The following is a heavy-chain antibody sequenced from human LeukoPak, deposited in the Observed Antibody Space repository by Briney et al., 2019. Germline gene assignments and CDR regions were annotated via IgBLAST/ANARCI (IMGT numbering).Heavy chain of an antibody. Sequence: ASVKVSCKASGYTFTGYYMHWVRQAPGQGLEWMGWINPNSGGTNYAQKFQGWVTMTRDTSISTAYMELGRLRSDDTAVYYCARGHEHRYCSGGSCYPAFDYWGQGTLVTVSS. V-gene: IGHV1-2*04. CDR1: GYTFTGYY. D-gene: IGHD2-15*01. CDR2: INPNSGGT. J-gene: IGHJ4*02. CDR3: ARGHEHRYCSGGSCYPAFDY.